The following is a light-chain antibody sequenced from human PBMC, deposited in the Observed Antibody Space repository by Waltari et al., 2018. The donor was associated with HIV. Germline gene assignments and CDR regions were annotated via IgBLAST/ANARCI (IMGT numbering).Light chain of an antibody. Sequence: SYELTQPPSVSVSPGQTASITCSGDKLGEKFVSWYQQKPGQSPVLVIFQDTKRPSGIPDRFSGSNSGNTATLTISGTQAINEADYYCQVWDSSIWVFGGGTKLTVL. CDR1: KLGEKF. CDR2: QDT. J-gene: IGLJ3*02. CDR3: QVWDSSIWV. V-gene: IGLV3-1*01.